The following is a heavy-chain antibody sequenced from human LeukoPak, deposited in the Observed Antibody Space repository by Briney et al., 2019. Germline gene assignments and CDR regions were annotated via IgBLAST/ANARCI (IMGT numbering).Heavy chain of an antibody. CDR2: INQDGSDQ. J-gene: IGHJ4*02. CDR3: ARSVTVIPFDY. V-gene: IGHV3-7*01. D-gene: IGHD2-21*02. Sequence: GGSLRLSCAASGFTVSSNYMSWVRQAPGKGLEWVANINQDGSDQYYVDSVKGRFTISRDNAKNSLYLQMNSLRAEDTAVYYCARSVTVIPFDYWGQGTLVTVSS. CDR1: GFTVSSNY.